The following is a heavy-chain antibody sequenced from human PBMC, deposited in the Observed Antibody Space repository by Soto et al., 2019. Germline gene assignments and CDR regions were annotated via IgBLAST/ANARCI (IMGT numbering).Heavy chain of an antibody. Sequence: GGSLRLSCAASGFSFSTYAISWVRQAPGKGLEWVSTISGSGDRTYQADSVKGRFTISRDNSKNTLYLQMNSLRVEDTAVYYCAKTQPTPHDHFSHGLDVWGQGTTVTVSS. CDR1: GFSFSTYA. CDR2: ISGSGDRT. V-gene: IGHV3-23*01. CDR3: AKTQPTPHDHFSHGLDV. J-gene: IGHJ6*02.